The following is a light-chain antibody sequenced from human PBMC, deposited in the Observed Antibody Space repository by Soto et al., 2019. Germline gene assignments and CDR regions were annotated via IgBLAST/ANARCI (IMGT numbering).Light chain of an antibody. J-gene: IGLJ2*01. CDR3: AAWDDSLNGVV. CDR1: SSNIGSNT. CDR2: SNN. Sequence: QSVLTQPPSASGTPGQRVTISCSGSSSNIGSNTVKWYQQLPGTASKLLIYSNNQQPSGVPDRFSGSKSGTSASLAISGLQSEDEADYYCAAWDDSLNGVVFGGGTKLTVL. V-gene: IGLV1-44*01.